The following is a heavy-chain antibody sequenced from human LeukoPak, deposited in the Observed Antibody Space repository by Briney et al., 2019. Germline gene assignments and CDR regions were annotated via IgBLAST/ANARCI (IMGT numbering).Heavy chain of an antibody. V-gene: IGHV1-69*06. Sequence: AASVKVSCKASGDTFSSYDISWVRQAPGQGVEWMGGIIPMFGTANYAQKFQGRVTISADKSTSTAYMELSSLRSEDTAVYYCASGRTDIVVVPATLRNYFFDYWGQGTLVTVSS. J-gene: IGHJ4*02. CDR1: GDTFSSYD. CDR3: ASGRTDIVVVPATLRNYFFDY. CDR2: IIPMFGTA. D-gene: IGHD2-2*01.